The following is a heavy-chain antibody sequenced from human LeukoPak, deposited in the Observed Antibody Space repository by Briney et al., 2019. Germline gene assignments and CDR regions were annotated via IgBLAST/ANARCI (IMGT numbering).Heavy chain of an antibody. J-gene: IGHJ5*02. CDR2: IIPIFGTA. CDR3: ARDVSPTISAYPYFDL. CDR1: GGTFSSYA. V-gene: IGHV1-69*05. D-gene: IGHD4/OR15-4a*01. Sequence: SVKVSCKASGGTFSSYAISWVRQAPGQGLEWMGGIIPIFGTANYAQKFQGRVTITTDESTSTAYMELSSLRSEDTAVYYCARDVSPTISAYPYFDLWGQGTLVTVSS.